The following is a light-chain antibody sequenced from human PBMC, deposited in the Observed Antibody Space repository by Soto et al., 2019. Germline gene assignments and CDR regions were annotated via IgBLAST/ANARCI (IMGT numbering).Light chain of an antibody. V-gene: IGKV1-17*01. CDR1: QGVRND. CDR2: AAS. Sequence: DIQMTQSPSSLSASVGDRVTITCRATQGVRNDLGWYQQKPGKAPKRLIYAASSLQSGVPSRFSGSGSGTEFTLTISSLQPDDSASYYCQQYNSYSKTFGQGTKVDIK. J-gene: IGKJ1*01. CDR3: QQYNSYSKT.